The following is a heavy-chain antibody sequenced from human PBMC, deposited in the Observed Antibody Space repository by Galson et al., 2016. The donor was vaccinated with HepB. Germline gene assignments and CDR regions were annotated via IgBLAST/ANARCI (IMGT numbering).Heavy chain of an antibody. CDR3: ITDAAAGWGGMDV. CDR1: GCTCNNAW. CDR2: IKSKTEGGTT. V-gene: IGHV3-15*07. D-gene: IGHD3-16*01. Sequence: SLRLSCAASGCTCNNAWMNWVRQAPGKGPDWVGRIKSKTEGGTTDYAAPVKGRVTITRDDSKNTLYMQMNSLKTEDTAVYYCITDAAAGWGGMDVWGQGTTVTVSS. J-gene: IGHJ6*02.